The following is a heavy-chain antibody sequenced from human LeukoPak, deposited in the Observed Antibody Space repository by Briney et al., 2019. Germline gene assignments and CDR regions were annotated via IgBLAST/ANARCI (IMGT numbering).Heavy chain of an antibody. J-gene: IGHJ4*02. D-gene: IGHD6-6*01. CDR1: GFTFSSYW. Sequence: GGSLRLSCAASGFTFSSYWMNWVRQAPGKGLEWVANIKKDGSEKYYVDSVRGRFTISRDNSKNTLYLRMNSLRAEDTAVYYCAKESPSSSSPGDPLYYFDYWGQGTLVTVS. CDR3: AKESPSSSSPGDPLYYFDY. CDR2: IKKDGSEK. V-gene: IGHV3-7*03.